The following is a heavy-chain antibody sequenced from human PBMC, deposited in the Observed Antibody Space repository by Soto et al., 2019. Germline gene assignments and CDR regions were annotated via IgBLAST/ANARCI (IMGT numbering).Heavy chain of an antibody. CDR2: ISWNSGSI. V-gene: IGHV3-9*01. J-gene: IGHJ4*02. CDR1: GFTFDDYA. CDR3: AKTTYYDILTGYITFDY. Sequence: EVQLVESGGGLVQPGRSLRLSCAASGFTFDDYAMHWVRQAPGKGLEWVSGISWNSGSIGYADSVKGRFTISRDNAKNSLYLQMNSLSAKDTALYYCAKTTYYDILTGYITFDYWGQGTLVTVSS. D-gene: IGHD3-9*01.